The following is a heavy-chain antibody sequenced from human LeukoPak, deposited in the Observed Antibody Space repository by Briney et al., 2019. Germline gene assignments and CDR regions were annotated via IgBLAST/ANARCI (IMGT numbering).Heavy chain of an antibody. CDR3: TRDPHALDY. J-gene: IGHJ4*02. V-gene: IGHV3-11*06. CDR1: GFTFSGHY. CDR2: ISSSSTYT. Sequence: AGGSLRLSCAASGFTFSGHYMTWIRQAPGKGLEWVSYISSSSTYTNYADSVKGRFTISRDNAKNSLYLQMNSLRDEDTAVYYCTRDPHALDYWGQGTLVTVSS.